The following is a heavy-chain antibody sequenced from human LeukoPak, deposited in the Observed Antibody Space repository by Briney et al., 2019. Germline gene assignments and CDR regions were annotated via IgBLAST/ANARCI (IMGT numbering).Heavy chain of an antibody. J-gene: IGHJ3*02. CDR2: INQDGRET. V-gene: IGHV3-7*01. CDR1: GFSVTNYW. D-gene: IGHD1-1*01. CDR3: ARDDYWNDGVSAFDI. Sequence: PGGSLRLSCAASGFSVTNYWMTWVRQAPGKGLEWVANINQDGRETYYADSVKGRFTISRDNAKASLFLQMNSLRVEDTAVYYCARDDYWNDGVSAFDIWGQGTIVTVSS.